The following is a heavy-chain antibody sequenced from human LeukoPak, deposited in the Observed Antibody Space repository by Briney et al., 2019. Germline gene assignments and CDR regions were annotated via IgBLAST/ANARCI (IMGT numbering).Heavy chain of an antibody. CDR3: ARHEDFWSGPNWFDP. J-gene: IGHJ5*02. CDR1: GGSISSSSYY. V-gene: IGHV4-39*01. CDR2: IYYSGST. Sequence: PSETLSLTCTVSGGSISSSSYYWGWIRQPPGKGLGWMGSIYYSGSTYYNPSLKSRVTISVDTSKNQFSLKLSSVTAADTAVYYRARHEDFWSGPNWFDPWGQGTLVTVSS. D-gene: IGHD3-3*01.